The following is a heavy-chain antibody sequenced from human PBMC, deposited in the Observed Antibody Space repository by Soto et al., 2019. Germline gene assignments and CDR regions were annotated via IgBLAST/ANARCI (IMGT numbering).Heavy chain of an antibody. J-gene: IGHJ5*02. D-gene: IGHD2-2*01. V-gene: IGHV3-30*18. Sequence: QVHLVESGGGIVQPGTSPRLSCAASGFSFNKYGMHWVRQAPGKGLEWVAYVSSDGSNQYYADSVKGRFTISRDNSKSTLYLQLDSLRVDDTAVYYCAKDRVIQLLPIWPDPWGQGTLVTVSS. CDR2: VSSDGSNQ. CDR3: AKDRVIQLLPIWPDP. CDR1: GFSFNKYG.